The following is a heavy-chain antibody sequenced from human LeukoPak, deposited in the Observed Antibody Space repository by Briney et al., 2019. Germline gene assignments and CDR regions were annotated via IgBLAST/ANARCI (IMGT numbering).Heavy chain of an antibody. D-gene: IGHD2-2*01. CDR2: IYYSGST. Sequence: SETLSLTCTVSGGSISNKYWSWIRQPPGKGLEWIGYIYYSGSTNYNPSLKSRVTILVDTSKNQFSLKLSSVTALDTAVYYCARYCSSTSCYSGGFDPWGQGTLVTVSS. J-gene: IGHJ5*02. CDR1: GGSISNKY. V-gene: IGHV4-59*12. CDR3: ARYCSSTSCYSGGFDP.